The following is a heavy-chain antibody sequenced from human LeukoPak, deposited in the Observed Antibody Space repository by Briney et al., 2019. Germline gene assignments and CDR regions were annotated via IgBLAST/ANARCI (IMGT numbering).Heavy chain of an antibody. CDR3: ARAWGGTPPFDY. CDR1: GFTFSSYG. CDR2: IWYDGSNK. V-gene: IGHV3-33*01. J-gene: IGHJ4*02. Sequence: GGSLRLSCAASGFTFSSYGMHWVRQAPGKGLEWVAVIWYDGSNKYYADSVKGRFTISRDNSKNTLYLQMNSLRAEDTAVYYCARAWGGTPPFDYWGQGTLVTVSS. D-gene: IGHD1-26*01.